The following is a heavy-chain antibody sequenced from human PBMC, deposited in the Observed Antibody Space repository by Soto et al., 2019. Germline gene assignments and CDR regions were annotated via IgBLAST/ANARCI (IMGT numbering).Heavy chain of an antibody. CDR3: ARVKTSGVSEFAY. CDR1: GGTFSSYA. J-gene: IGHJ4*02. Sequence: ASVKVFCKASGGTFSSYAISWVRQAPGQGLEWMGGIIPIFGTANYAQKFQGRVTITADESTSTAYMELSSLRSEDTAVYYCARVKTSGVSEFAYWGQGTLVTVSS. V-gene: IGHV1-69*13. CDR2: IIPIFGTA. D-gene: IGHD1-26*01.